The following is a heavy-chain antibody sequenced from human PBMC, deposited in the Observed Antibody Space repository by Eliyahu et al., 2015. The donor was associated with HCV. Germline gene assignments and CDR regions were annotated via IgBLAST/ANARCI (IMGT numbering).Heavy chain of an antibody. CDR1: GFTFSSYS. J-gene: IGHJ4*02. Sequence: EVQLVESGGGLVKPGGSLRLSCAASGFTFSSYSMNWVRQAPGKGLEWVSSISSSSSYIYYADSVKGRFTISRDNAKNSLYLQMNSLRAEDTAVYYCARERAVAGTFVSWIGYWGQGTLVTVSS. CDR3: ARERAVAGTFVSWIGY. V-gene: IGHV3-21*01. CDR2: ISSSSSYI. D-gene: IGHD6-19*01.